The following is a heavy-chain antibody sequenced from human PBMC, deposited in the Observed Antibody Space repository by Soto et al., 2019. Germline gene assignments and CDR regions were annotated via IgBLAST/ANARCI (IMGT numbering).Heavy chain of an antibody. CDR3: ARHLEPPCYGMDV. CDR1: GGTFSIYA. Sequence: QVQLVQSGAEVKKPESSVKVSCKASGGTFSIYAISWVRQAPGQGLEWMGGIIPIFGTADYAQKFQGRVTITADESTSTASMELSSLRSEDTAVYYCARHLEPPCYGMDVWGQGTTVTVSS. J-gene: IGHJ6*02. CDR2: IIPIFGTA. D-gene: IGHD1-1*01. V-gene: IGHV1-69*12.